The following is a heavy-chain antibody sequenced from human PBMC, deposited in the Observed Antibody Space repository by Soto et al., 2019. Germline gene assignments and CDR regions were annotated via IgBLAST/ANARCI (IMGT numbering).Heavy chain of an antibody. J-gene: IGHJ4*02. V-gene: IGHV3-15*01. CDR1: GFTFSNAW. CDR2: IKSKTDGGTT. D-gene: IGHD3-3*01. CDR3: TTDLEWLQPVSY. Sequence: TGGSLRLSCAVSGFTFSNAWMSWVRQAPGKGLEWVGRIKSKTDGGTTDYAAPVKGRFTISRDDSKNTLYLQMNSLKTEDTAVYYCTTDLEWLQPVSYWGQGTLVTVSS.